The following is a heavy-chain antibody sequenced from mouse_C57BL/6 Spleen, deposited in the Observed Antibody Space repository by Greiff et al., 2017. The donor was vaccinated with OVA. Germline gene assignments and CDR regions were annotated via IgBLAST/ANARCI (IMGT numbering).Heavy chain of an antibody. V-gene: IGHV1-82*01. CDR2: IYPGDGDT. CDR1: GYAFSSSW. D-gene: IGHD2-1*01. Sequence: QVQLKQSGPELVKPGASVKISCKASGYAFSSSWMNWVKQRPGKGLEWIGRIYPGDGDTNYNGKFKGKATLTADKSSSTAYMQLSSLTSEDSAVYFCARRGGNSDYFDYWGQGTTLTVSS. CDR3: ARRGGNSDYFDY. J-gene: IGHJ2*01.